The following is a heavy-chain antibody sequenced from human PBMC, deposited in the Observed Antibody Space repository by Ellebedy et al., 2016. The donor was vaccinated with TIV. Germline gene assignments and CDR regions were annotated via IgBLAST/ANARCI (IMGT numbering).Heavy chain of an antibody. CDR3: ARDQLLGSGAYYYMDV. CDR2: IYTSGST. CDR1: GGSISSYY. V-gene: IGHV4-4*07. D-gene: IGHD6-19*01. Sequence: SETLSLTXTVSGGSISSYYWSWIRQPAGKGLEWIGRIYTSGSTNYNPSLKSRVTMSVDTSKNQFSLKLSSVTAADTAVYYCARDQLLGSGAYYYMDVWGKGTTVTVSS. J-gene: IGHJ6*03.